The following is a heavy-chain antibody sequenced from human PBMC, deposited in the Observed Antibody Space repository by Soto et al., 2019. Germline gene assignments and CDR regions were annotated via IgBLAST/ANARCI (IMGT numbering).Heavy chain of an antibody. V-gene: IGHV2-5*01. Sequence: SCPTLVNRTQTLTLTCTLSGLSLSTSGVGVGWIRQPPGTALEWLALIYWNDDKRYSPTLKSRLTITKDTSKNQVVLTMTNMDPVYTATYYCDHTTIAARPFALYYVDYWGLGTLVTVSS. J-gene: IGHJ4*02. CDR1: GLSLSTSGVG. CDR3: DHTTIAARPFALYYVDY. D-gene: IGHD6-6*01. CDR2: IYWNDDK.